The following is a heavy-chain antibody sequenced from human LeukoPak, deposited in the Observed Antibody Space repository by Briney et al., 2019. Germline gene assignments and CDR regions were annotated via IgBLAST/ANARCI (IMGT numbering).Heavy chain of an antibody. J-gene: IGHJ4*02. D-gene: IGHD2-21*02. V-gene: IGHV5-51*01. CDR1: GYSFTNYW. CDR3: ARPLSGDKWAYYFDY. CDR2: IYPDDSDT. Sequence: GESLKISCKGSGYSFTNYWIGWVRQMSGKGLEWMGIIYPDDSDTRYGPSFQGQVTISADKSIRTAYLQWSSLKASDTAMYYCARPLSGDKWAYYFDYWGQGTLVTVSS.